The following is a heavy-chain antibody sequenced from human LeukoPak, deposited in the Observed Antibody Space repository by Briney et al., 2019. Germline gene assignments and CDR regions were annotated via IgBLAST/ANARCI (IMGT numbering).Heavy chain of an antibody. CDR2: IIPILGIA. V-gene: IGHV1-69*02. J-gene: IGHJ4*02. Sequence: SVKLSCKASGGTFSSYPISWVRQAPGQGLEWMGRIIPILGIANYAQKFQGRVTITADKSTSTAYMELSSLRSEDTAVYYCASLAGSSSSTSLDYWGQGTLVTVSS. D-gene: IGHD6-13*01. CDR3: ASLAGSSSSTSLDY. CDR1: GGTFSSYP.